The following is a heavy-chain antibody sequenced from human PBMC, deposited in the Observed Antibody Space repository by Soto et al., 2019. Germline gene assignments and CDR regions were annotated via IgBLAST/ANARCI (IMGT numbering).Heavy chain of an antibody. V-gene: IGHV3-23*01. Sequence: GGSLRLSCAASGFTLSSYAMSWVRQAPGKGLEWVSAISGSGGSTYYADSAKGRFTISRDNSKNTLYLQMNSLRAEDTAVYYCASPYSNYVLGMDVWGQGTTVTVSS. J-gene: IGHJ6*02. CDR1: GFTLSSYA. D-gene: IGHD4-4*01. CDR2: ISGSGGST. CDR3: ASPYSNYVLGMDV.